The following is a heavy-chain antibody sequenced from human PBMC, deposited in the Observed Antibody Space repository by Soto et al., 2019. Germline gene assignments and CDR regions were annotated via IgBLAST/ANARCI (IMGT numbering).Heavy chain of an antibody. V-gene: IGHV3-23*01. D-gene: IGHD6-19*01. CDR2: ISGSGGST. Sequence: PGGSLRLSCAASGFTFSSYAMSWVRQAPGKGLEWVSAISGSGGSTYYADSVKGRFTISRDNSKNTLYLQMNSLRAEDTAVYYCAKDSRNSIAVAGTWGYWGQGTLVTVSS. CDR3: AKDSRNSIAVAGTWGY. J-gene: IGHJ4*02. CDR1: GFTFSSYA.